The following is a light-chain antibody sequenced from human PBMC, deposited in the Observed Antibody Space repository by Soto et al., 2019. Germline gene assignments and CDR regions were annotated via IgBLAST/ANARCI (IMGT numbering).Light chain of an antibody. Sequence: EIVLTHSPGTLSLSPWERATLSCRASQSVSSSYLAWYQQKPGQAPRLLIYGASSRATGIPDRFSGSGSGTEFTLTISRLEPEDFAVYYCQQYGSSPLTFGGGTKVDIK. V-gene: IGKV3-20*01. CDR2: GAS. CDR1: QSVSSSY. CDR3: QQYGSSPLT. J-gene: IGKJ4*01.